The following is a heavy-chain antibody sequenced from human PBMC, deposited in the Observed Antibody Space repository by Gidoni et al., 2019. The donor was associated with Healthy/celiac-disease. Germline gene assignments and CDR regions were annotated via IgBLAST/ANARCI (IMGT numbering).Heavy chain of an antibody. D-gene: IGHD6-19*01. CDR2: IYTSGST. Sequence: QVQLQESGPGLVKPSQTLSLTCTVPGGSISSGSSSWSWIRQPAGKGLEWIGRIYTSGSTNYNPSLKSRVTISVDTSKNQFSLKLSSVTAADTAVYYCARAVGTEWWLVATSNWFDPWGQGTLVTVSS. CDR3: ARAVGTEWWLVATSNWFDP. J-gene: IGHJ5*02. V-gene: IGHV4-61*02. CDR1: GGSISSGSSS.